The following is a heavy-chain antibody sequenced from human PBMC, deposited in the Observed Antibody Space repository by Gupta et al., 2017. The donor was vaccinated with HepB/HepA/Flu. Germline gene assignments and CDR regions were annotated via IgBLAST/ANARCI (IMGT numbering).Heavy chain of an antibody. Sequence: EEQLVESGGGLVKPGGSLSPACPASGFTLGNYWMTWVRQAPGKGLEWVATIKHDGGQKFYLDSVKGRFTISRDTTKNLLDLHVNSLRVEDTAVYFCARDDSAIWGQGTMVTVSS. CDR1: GFTLGNYW. CDR3: ARDDSAI. D-gene: IGHD2-15*01. J-gene: IGHJ3*02. V-gene: IGHV3-7*01. CDR2: IKHDGGQK.